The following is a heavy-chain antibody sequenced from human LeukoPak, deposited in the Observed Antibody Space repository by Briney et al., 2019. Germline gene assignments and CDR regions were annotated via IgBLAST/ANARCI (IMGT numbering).Heavy chain of an antibody. V-gene: IGHV4-39*07. J-gene: IGHJ5*02. CDR3: ARMYYYGSGSDYLNWFDP. CDR2: IYSSGHT. CDR1: GGSISGSGYY. Sequence: SETLSLTCTVSGGSISGSGYYWAWIRQPPGKGLEWIGSIYSSGHTYYNPSLKSRVTISVHTSKNQFSLKLSSVTAADTAIYFCARMYYYGSGSDYLNWFDPWGQGTLVTVSS. D-gene: IGHD3-10*01.